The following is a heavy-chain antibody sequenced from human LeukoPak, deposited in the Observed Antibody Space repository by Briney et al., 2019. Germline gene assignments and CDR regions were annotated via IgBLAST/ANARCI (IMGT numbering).Heavy chain of an antibody. CDR2: MYYNGGT. Sequence: SETLSLTCTVSGGSVSSNRYYWGWIRQPPGKGLEWIGSMYYNGGTYYNPSLKSRVTISADTNKNQSSPKLTSVTAADTAVYFCARDPDYFDDSGYTWGQGTLVTVSS. D-gene: IGHD5-12*01. CDR1: GGSVSSNRYY. V-gene: IGHV4-39*07. J-gene: IGHJ5*02. CDR3: ARDPDYFDDSGYT.